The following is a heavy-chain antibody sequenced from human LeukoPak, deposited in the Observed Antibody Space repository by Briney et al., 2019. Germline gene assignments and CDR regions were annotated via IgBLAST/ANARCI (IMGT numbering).Heavy chain of an antibody. V-gene: IGHV4-34*01. CDR1: GGSFSGYY. D-gene: IGHD3-22*01. Sequence: SETLSLTCAVYGGSFSGYYWSWIRQPPGKELEWIGEINHSGGTNYNPSLKSRVTISVDTSKNQFSLKLSSVTAADTAVYYCARGRSGYYSRGGELDYWGQGTLVTVSS. J-gene: IGHJ4*02. CDR3: ARGRSGYYSRGGELDY. CDR2: INHSGGT.